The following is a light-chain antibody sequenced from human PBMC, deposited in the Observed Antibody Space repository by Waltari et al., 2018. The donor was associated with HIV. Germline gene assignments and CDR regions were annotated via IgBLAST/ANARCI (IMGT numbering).Light chain of an antibody. CDR2: SDN. CDR1: TSNIGRNS. CDR3: AAWDDSLNGREV. Sequence: QSVLTQPPSASGTPGQRVTISCSGTTSNIGRNSVNWYQQFPGTAPKLLIYSDNQRPSGVPDRISGSKSGTSASLAISGLQVEDEAEYYCAAWDDSLNGREVFGGGTKLTVL. V-gene: IGLV1-44*01. J-gene: IGLJ2*01.